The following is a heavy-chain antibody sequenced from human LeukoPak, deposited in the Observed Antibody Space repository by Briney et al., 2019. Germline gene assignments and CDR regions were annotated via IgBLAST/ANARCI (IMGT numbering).Heavy chain of an antibody. J-gene: IGHJ4*02. D-gene: IGHD3-10*01. V-gene: IGHV3-74*01. CDR3: ARDKKSGESSEIDY. CDR2: INRDGSTT. CDR1: GFTFSNYW. Sequence: GGSLRLSCAASGFTFSNYWVHWVRQAPGKGLLWVSHINRDGSTTNYANSVKGRFTVSRDNAKNTLELQMNSLRAEDTAVHYCARDKKSGESSEIDYWGEGTLVTVSS.